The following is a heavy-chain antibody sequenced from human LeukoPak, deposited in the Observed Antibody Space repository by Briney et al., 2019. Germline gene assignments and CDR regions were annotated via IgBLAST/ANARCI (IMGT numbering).Heavy chain of an antibody. CDR2: MNQRGSM. CDR3: ARELELRY. D-gene: IGHD1-7*01. Sequence: SETLSLACDVYGASFTGYYWSWIRQSPGKGLEWIGEMNQRGSMNYNPSLKSRVTISVDRSKNQFSLKLSSVTAADTAVYYCARELELRYWGQGTLVTVSS. V-gene: IGHV4-34*01. J-gene: IGHJ4*02. CDR1: GASFTGYY.